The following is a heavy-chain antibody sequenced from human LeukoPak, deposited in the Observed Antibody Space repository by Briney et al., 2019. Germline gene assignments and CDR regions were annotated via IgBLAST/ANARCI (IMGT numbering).Heavy chain of an antibody. D-gene: IGHD6-13*01. CDR1: GFTFSSYA. Sequence: PGGSLRLSCAASGFTFSSYAINWVRQAPGKGLEWFSVISGSGGSTYYADSVKGRFTISRDNSKNTLYLQMNSLRAEDTAVYFCAKDQKSIAATGYDYPGQGTLVTVSS. J-gene: IGHJ4*02. CDR3: AKDQKSIAATGYDY. V-gene: IGHV3-23*01. CDR2: ISGSGGST.